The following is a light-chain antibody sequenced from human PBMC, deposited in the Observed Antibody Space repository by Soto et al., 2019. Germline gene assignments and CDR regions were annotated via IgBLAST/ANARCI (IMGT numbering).Light chain of an antibody. J-gene: IGLJ3*02. Sequence: QSARTQPASESRSPGQSITISCTGTSSDAGNYNFVSWYQQHPGKAPKVIIYEDSTRPSGVSNRISGSKSGNTASLTISGLQAEDEAHYYCCSYAGSSTSWVFGGGTKLTVL. CDR1: SSDAGNYNF. CDR3: CSYAGSSTSWV. CDR2: EDS. V-gene: IGLV2-23*01.